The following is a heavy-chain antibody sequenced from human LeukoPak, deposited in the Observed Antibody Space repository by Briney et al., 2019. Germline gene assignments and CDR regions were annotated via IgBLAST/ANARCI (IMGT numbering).Heavy chain of an antibody. Sequence: GGSLRLSCAASGFTFGSYSMNWVRQAPGKGLEWVSSISSSSSYIYYADSVKGRFTISRDNAKNSLYLQMNSLRAEDTAVYYCARDLPSGVGYWGQGTLVTVSS. CDR2: ISSSSSYI. J-gene: IGHJ4*02. D-gene: IGHD2-8*02. V-gene: IGHV3-21*01. CDR3: ARDLPSGVGY. CDR1: GFTFGSYS.